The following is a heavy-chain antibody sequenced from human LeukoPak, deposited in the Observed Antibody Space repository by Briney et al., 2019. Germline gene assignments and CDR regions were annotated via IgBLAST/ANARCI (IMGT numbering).Heavy chain of an antibody. D-gene: IGHD2-2*01. J-gene: IGHJ4*02. CDR2: ISGSGDST. CDR3: AKGCSATGCYAHY. Sequence: GGSLRLSCAASGFTFSSYAMNWVRQAPGKGLDWVSTISGSGDSTSSADSVKGRFTISRDNSKNTLYLQMNSLRADDTAVYYCAKGCSATGCYAHYWGQGTLVTVSS. CDR1: GFTFSSYA. V-gene: IGHV3-23*01.